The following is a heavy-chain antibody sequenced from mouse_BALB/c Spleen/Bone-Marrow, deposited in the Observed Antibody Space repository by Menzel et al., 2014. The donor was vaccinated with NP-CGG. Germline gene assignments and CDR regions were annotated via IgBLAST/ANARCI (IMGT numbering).Heavy chain of an antibody. Sequence: EVMLVESGGGLVQPGGSLKLSCAASGFDFNRYWMSWVRQAPGKGLEWIGEINPDSSTINYTPSLKDKFIISRDNAKNTLYLQMSKVRSEDTALYHCARQGYYGKGDYWGQGTTLTVSS. CDR1: GFDFNRYW. J-gene: IGHJ2*01. CDR2: INPDSSTI. CDR3: ARQGYYGKGDY. D-gene: IGHD2-1*01. V-gene: IGHV4-1*02.